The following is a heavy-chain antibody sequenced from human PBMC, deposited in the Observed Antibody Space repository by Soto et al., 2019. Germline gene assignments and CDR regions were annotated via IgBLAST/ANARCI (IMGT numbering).Heavy chain of an antibody. CDR2: IKQDGSEK. CDR3: ASDISIVLVPAASYYYFYYGMDV. CDR1: GFTFSSYW. V-gene: IGHV3-7*01. Sequence: GGSLRLSCAASGFTFSSYWMSWVRQAPGKGLDWVANIKQDGSEKYYVDSVKGRFTISRDNAKNSLYLQMNSLRAEDTPVYYCASDISIVLVPAASYYYFYYGMDVWGEGTTVTVSS. J-gene: IGHJ6*01. D-gene: IGHD2-2*01.